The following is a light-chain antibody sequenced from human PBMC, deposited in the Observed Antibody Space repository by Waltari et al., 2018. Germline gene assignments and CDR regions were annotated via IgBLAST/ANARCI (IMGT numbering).Light chain of an antibody. CDR1: QDINNY. J-gene: IGKJ1*01. CDR2: AAS. V-gene: IGKV1-27*01. CDR3: QKYNGAPWP. Sequence: DIQMTQSPSSLSASVGDRVTITCRANQDINNYLAWYQQRPGRVPKLLIYAASTLQSGVPSRFSGSRSGTYFTLTISSLQPEDVATYYCQKYNGAPWPFGQGTKVEIK.